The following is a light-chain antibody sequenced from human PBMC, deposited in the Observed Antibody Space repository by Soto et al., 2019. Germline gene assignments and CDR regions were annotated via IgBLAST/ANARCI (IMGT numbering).Light chain of an antibody. CDR1: QDISRA. Sequence: IQLTQSPSSLSATVGDRVTITCRASQDISRALAWYQPIPGKAPNHLISPASNLRSKVPSRFSGGGSGTDFNLTITGLKPEDFETYWCKQLYGYPLTCGGGSKVNIK. CDR3: KQLYGYPLT. J-gene: IGKJ4*01. CDR2: PAS. V-gene: IGKV1-9*01.